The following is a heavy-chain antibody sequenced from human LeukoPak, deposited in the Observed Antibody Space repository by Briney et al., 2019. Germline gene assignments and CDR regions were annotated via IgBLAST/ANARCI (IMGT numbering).Heavy chain of an antibody. J-gene: IGHJ3*02. CDR1: GYSFTSYW. CDR3: ARQRRNGGIAASNDAFDI. Sequence: GESLKISCKGSGYSFTSYWIGWVRQMPGKGLEWMGIIYPSDSDTRYSPSFQGQVTISADKSISTAYLQWSSLKASDTAMYHCARQRRNGGIAASNDAFDIWGQGTMVTVSS. V-gene: IGHV5-51*01. D-gene: IGHD6-13*01. CDR2: IYPSDSDT.